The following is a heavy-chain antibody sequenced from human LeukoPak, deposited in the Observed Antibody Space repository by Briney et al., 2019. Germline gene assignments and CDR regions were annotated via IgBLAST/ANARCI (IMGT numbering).Heavy chain of an antibody. V-gene: IGHV1-46*01. CDR1: RYTFTSYY. Sequence: ASVKVSCKASRYTFTSYYIHWVRQAPGQGLERMGIINPSIGSTIYSQKFQGRVTMTTDTSTSTAYMELRSLRSDDTAVYYCARHYYDSSGYAVYAFDIWGQGTMVTVSS. CDR3: ARHYYDSSGYAVYAFDI. D-gene: IGHD3-22*01. CDR2: INPSIGST. J-gene: IGHJ3*02.